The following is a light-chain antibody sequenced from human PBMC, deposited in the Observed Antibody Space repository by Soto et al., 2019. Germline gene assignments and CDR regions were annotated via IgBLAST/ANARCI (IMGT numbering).Light chain of an antibody. CDR2: AAS. J-gene: IGKJ4*01. V-gene: IGKV1-9*01. Sequence: DIQLTQSPSFLSASVGDTVTITCRASQAIKTYLAWYQLKPGKAPKLLIYAASTLEIEVPSRFSGSGSGTEFTLTISSLQREDYATYFCQQLNTYPLTFGGGTKVEIK. CDR1: QAIKTY. CDR3: QQLNTYPLT.